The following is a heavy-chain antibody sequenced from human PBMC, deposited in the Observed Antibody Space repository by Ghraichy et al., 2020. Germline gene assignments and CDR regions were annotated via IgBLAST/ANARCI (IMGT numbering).Heavy chain of an antibody. CDR2: TYYRSKWYN. V-gene: IGHV6-1*01. CDR3: ARAPHTWGMDV. CDR1: GDSVSNEI. Sequence: SQTLSLTCAISGDSVSNEIWNWIRQSPSRGPEWLGRTYYRSKWYNDYALSVKGRITIDADTSKNQFSLHLNSVTPEDTAVYYCARAPHTWGMDVWGQGTTVTVS. D-gene: IGHD3-16*01. J-gene: IGHJ6*02.